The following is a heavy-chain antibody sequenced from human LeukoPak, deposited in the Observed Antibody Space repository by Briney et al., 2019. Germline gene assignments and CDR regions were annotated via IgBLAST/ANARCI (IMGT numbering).Heavy chain of an antibody. V-gene: IGHV1-46*01. D-gene: IGHD1-26*01. Sequence: GASVKISCKTSGYIFTDYYTHWVRQAPGQGLEWIGILNSSGGSTTYAQKFQGRITMTRDASTSTVYMELRSLRSEDTAVYYCARDRWELPYYFDYWGQGTLVTVSS. CDR3: ARDRWELPYYFDY. J-gene: IGHJ4*02. CDR2: LNSSGGST. CDR1: GYIFTDYY.